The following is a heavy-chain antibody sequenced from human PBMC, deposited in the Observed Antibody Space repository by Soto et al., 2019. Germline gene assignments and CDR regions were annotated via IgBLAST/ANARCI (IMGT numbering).Heavy chain of an antibody. J-gene: IGHJ4*02. CDR3: ARAGAATLSDY. D-gene: IGHD2-15*01. CDR1: GGSISSYY. Sequence: TSETLSLTCTVSGGSISSYYWIWIRQPPGKGLEWIGYIYYSGSTNYNPSLKSRVTISVDTSKNQFSLKLSSVTAADTAVYYCARAGAATLSDYWGQGTLVTVSS. V-gene: IGHV4-59*01. CDR2: IYYSGST.